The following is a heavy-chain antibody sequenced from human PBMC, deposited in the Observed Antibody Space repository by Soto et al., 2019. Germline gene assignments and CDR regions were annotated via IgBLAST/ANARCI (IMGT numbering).Heavy chain of an antibody. D-gene: IGHD2-15*01. J-gene: IGHJ4*02. V-gene: IGHV1-46*03. Sequence: ASVKVSCKASGYTFTSYYMHWVRQAPGQGLEWMGIINPSGGSTSYAQKFQGRVTMTRDTFTSTVYMELSSLRSEDTAVYYCARVSAGYCSGGSCPTPVYFDYWGQGTLVTVSS. CDR1: GYTFTSYY. CDR2: INPSGGST. CDR3: ARVSAGYCSGGSCPTPVYFDY.